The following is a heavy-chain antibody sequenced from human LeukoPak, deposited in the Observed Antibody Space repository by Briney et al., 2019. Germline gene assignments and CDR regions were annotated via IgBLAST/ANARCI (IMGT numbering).Heavy chain of an antibody. Sequence: SETLSLTCTVSGGSISSYYWSWIRQPAGKGLEWIGRIYTSGSTNYNPSLKSRVTMSVDPSKNQFSLKLSSVTAADTAVYYCARGDYDFWSGYVYYYYMDVWGKGTTVTVSS. CDR3: ARGDYDFWSGYVYYYYMDV. J-gene: IGHJ6*03. CDR1: GGSISSYY. D-gene: IGHD3-3*01. V-gene: IGHV4-4*07. CDR2: IYTSGST.